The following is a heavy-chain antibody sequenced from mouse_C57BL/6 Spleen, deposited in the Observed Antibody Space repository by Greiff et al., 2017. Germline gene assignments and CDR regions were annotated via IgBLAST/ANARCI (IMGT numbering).Heavy chain of an antibody. Sequence: VQLQQSGAELVKPGASVKISCKASGYAFSSYWMNWVKQRPGKGLEWIGQIYPGDGDTNYNGKFKGKATLTADKSSSTAYMQLSSLPSEDSAVYFCARGGDYDPFAYWGQGTLVTVSA. CDR3: ARGGDYDPFAY. CDR2: IYPGDGDT. CDR1: GYAFSSYW. J-gene: IGHJ3*01. D-gene: IGHD2-4*01. V-gene: IGHV1-80*01.